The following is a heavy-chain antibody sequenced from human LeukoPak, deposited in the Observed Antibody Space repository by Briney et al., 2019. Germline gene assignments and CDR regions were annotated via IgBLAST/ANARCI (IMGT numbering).Heavy chain of an antibody. V-gene: IGHV3-66*01. CDR3: ARDSPGGGQQLAYFDY. CDR2: IYSGGST. D-gene: IGHD6-13*01. Sequence: GGSLRLSCAASGCTVSSNYMSWVRQAPGKGLEWVSVIYSGGSTYYADSVKGRFTISRDNSKNTLYLQMNSLRAEDTAVYYCARDSPGGGQQLAYFDYWGQGTLVTVSS. J-gene: IGHJ4*02. CDR1: GCTVSSNY.